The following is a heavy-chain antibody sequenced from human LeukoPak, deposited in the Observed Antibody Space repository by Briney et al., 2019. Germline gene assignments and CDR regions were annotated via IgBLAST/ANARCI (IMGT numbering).Heavy chain of an antibody. J-gene: IGHJ2*01. CDR2: IYYSGST. Sequence: PSQTLSLTCTVSGGSISSGGYYWSWIRQHPGKGLEWIGYIYYSGSTYYNPSLKSRVTISVDTSKNQFSLKLSSVTAADTAVYYCASGTVVPWYFYLWGRGTLVTVSS. CDR1: GGSISSGGYY. CDR3: ASGTVVPWYFYL. V-gene: IGHV4-31*03. D-gene: IGHD4-23*01.